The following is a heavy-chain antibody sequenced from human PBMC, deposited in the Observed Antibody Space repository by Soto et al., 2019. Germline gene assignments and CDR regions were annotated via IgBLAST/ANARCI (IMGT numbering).Heavy chain of an antibody. V-gene: IGHV5-51*01. CDR1: GYSFTSYW. CDR3: AITSYCSSTSCFYYYYGMDV. CDR2: IYPGDSDT. J-gene: IGHJ6*02. D-gene: IGHD2-2*01. Sequence: PGESLKISCKGSGYSFTSYWIGWVRQMPGKGLEWMGIIYPGDSDTRYSPSFQGQVTISADKSISTAYLQWSSLKASDTAMYYCAITSYCSSTSCFYYYYGMDVWGQGTTVTAP.